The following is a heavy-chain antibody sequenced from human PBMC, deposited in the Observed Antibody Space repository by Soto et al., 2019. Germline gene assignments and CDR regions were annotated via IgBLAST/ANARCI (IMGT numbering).Heavy chain of an antibody. CDR3: ARGGVRFFEWLERNKHDAFDI. CDR1: GYTFTGYY. V-gene: IGHV1-2*04. Sequence: ASVKVSCKASGYTFTGYYMHWVRQAPGQGLEWMGWINPNSGGTNYAQKFQGWVTMTRDTSISTAYMELSRLRSDDTAVYYCARGGVRFFEWLERNKHDAFDIWGQGTMVNVSS. J-gene: IGHJ3*02. D-gene: IGHD3-3*01. CDR2: INPNSGGT.